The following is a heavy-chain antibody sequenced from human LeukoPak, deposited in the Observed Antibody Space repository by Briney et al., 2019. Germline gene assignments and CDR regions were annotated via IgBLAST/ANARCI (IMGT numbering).Heavy chain of an antibody. CDR2: ISGDGGST. D-gene: IGHD3-22*01. V-gene: IGHV3-43*02. CDR3: AKNPNYYDSSGYYGRFYY. CDR1: GFTFDDYA. Sequence: GGSLRLSCAASGFTFDDYALHWVRQAPGKGLEWVSLISGDGGSTYYEDSVKDRFTISRDNSKNSLYLQMNSLRTEDTALYYCAKNPNYYDSSGYYGRFYYWGQGTLVTVSS. J-gene: IGHJ4*02.